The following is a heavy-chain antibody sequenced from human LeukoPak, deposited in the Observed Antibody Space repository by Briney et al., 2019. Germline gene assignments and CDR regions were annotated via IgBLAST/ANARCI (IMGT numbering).Heavy chain of an antibody. CDR3: ARALRTGYCSSTSCSTRGYYYMDV. CDR1: GGSFSGYF. J-gene: IGHJ6*03. Sequence: SETLSLTCAVYGGSFSGYFWSGIRQPPGKGREWSGEINDSGSAHYNPSLKSRGTISETTPTNQFSLKLSPVTAADTAVYYCARALRTGYCSSTSCSTRGYYYMDVWGKGTTVTVS. V-gene: IGHV4-34*01. D-gene: IGHD2-2*01. CDR2: INDSGSA.